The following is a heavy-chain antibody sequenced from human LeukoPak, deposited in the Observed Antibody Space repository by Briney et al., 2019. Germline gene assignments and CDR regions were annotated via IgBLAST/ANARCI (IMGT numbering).Heavy chain of an antibody. D-gene: IGHD3-3*01. CDR2: IRYDGSNK. J-gene: IGHJ4*02. CDR3: AKDHVDFWSGYPGYFDY. V-gene: IGHV3-30*02. CDR1: GFTFSSYG. Sequence: GGSLRLSCAASGFTFSSYGVHWVRQAPGKGLEWVAFIRYDGSNKYYADSVKGRFTISRDNSKNTLYLQMNSLRAEDTAVYYCAKDHVDFWSGYPGYFDYWGQGTLVTVSS.